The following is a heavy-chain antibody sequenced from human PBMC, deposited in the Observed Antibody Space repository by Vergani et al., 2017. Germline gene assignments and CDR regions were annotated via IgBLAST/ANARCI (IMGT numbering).Heavy chain of an antibody. Sequence: EVQLVESGGGLVQPGGSLKLSCAASGFTFSGSAMHWVRQASGKGLEWVGRIRSKANSYATAYAASVKGRFTISRDDSKNTAYLQMNSLRAEDTAVYYCARTGIVVVPAANLYYFDYWGQGTLVTVSS. V-gene: IGHV3-73*02. J-gene: IGHJ4*02. CDR3: ARTGIVVVPAANLYYFDY. CDR1: GFTFSGSA. CDR2: IRSKANSYAT. D-gene: IGHD2-2*01.